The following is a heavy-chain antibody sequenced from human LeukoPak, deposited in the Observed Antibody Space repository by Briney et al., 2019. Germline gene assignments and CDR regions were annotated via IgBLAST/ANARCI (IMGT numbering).Heavy chain of an antibody. J-gene: IGHJ5*02. D-gene: IGHD6-25*01. CDR3: ATDRIAATSWSRFDP. Sequence: ASVKVSCKVSGYTLTELSMHWVRQAPGKGLEWMGGFDPEDGETIYAQKFQGRVTMTEDTSTDTAYMELSSLRSEDTAVYYCATDRIAATSWSRFDPWGQGTLVTVSS. CDR2: FDPEDGET. V-gene: IGHV1-24*01. CDR1: GYTLTELS.